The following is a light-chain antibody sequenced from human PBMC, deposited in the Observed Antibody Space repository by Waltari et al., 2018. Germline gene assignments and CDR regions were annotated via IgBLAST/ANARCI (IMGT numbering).Light chain of an antibody. CDR1: SCDVGSYNQ. CDR2: EGN. CDR3: CSYAGSSTWV. J-gene: IGLJ3*02. V-gene: IGLV2-23*01. Sequence: QSALTQPASVSGSPGQSITISCTGTSCDVGSYNQVSWYQQHPGKAPKLIIYEGNKWPSGVSNRFSGSKSGNTAALTISGLQAEDEADYYCCSYAGSSTWVFGGGTKLTVL.